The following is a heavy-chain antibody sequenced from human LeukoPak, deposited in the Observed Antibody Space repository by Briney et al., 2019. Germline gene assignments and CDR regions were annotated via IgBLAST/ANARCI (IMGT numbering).Heavy chain of an antibody. Sequence: GGSPRLSCAASGFTSISYGMHWGRHAPGAGLEWGAFIRYDGSNKYYADSVKGRFTISRDNTKNTLFLQMSSLRAEDTAVYYCAKVGSGSTRPVVGGQGTLVTVSS. D-gene: IGHD6-19*01. CDR1: GFTSISYG. J-gene: IGHJ1*01. CDR2: IRYDGSNK. CDR3: AKVGSGSTRPVV. V-gene: IGHV3-30*02.